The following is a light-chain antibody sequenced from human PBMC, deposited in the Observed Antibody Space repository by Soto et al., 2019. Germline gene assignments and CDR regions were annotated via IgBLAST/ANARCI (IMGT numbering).Light chain of an antibody. V-gene: IGLV2-14*01. CDR3: SSYTTTRIRV. CDR1: SSDIGAYNS. Sequence: QSALTQPASVSASPGQSITISCTGTSSDIGAYNSVSWYQQHPGKAPQLMIYDVSYRPSGISSRFSGSKSGNTASLTISGLQADDEADYYCSSYTTTRIRVLGGGTKVTVL. CDR2: DVS. J-gene: IGLJ2*01.